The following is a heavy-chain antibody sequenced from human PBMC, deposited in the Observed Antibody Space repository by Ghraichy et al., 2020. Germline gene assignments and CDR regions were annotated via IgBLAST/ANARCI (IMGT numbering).Heavy chain of an antibody. CDR2: INTNTGNP. CDR3: ARMEWAGRSGLDV. V-gene: IGHV7-4-1*02. D-gene: IGHD3-3*01. J-gene: IGHJ6*02. Sequence: ASVKVSCKASGYTFTMYSMNWVRLAPGQGLEWMGWINTNTGNPTYAQGFTGRFVFSLDTSVNTAFLQISSLMAEDTAVYYCARMEWAGRSGLDVWGQGTTVTVSS. CDR1: GYTFTMYS.